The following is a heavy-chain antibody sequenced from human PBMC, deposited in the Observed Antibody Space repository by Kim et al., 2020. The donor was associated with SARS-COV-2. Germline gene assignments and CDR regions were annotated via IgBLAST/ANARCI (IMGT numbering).Heavy chain of an antibody. D-gene: IGHD4-17*01. Sequence: RYSPSFKGQVTISADKSISTAYLQWSSLKASDTAMYYCARRYGDYADFNYWGQGTLVTVSS. CDR3: ARRYGDYADFNY. V-gene: IGHV5-51*01. J-gene: IGHJ4*02.